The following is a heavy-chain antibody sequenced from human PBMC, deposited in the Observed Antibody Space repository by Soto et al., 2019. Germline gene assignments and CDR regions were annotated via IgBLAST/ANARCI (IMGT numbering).Heavy chain of an antibody. D-gene: IGHD6-19*01. Sequence: EVQLLESGGGLVQPGGSLRLSCAASGFTFSSYAMNWVRQAPGKGLEWVSVISGSGGSTYYADSVKGRFTISRDNSKNPLYLQMNSLRAEDTAVYYFARRSSGWYFDYWGQGTLVTVSS. CDR2: ISGSGGST. CDR3: ARRSSGWYFDY. J-gene: IGHJ4*02. CDR1: GFTFSSYA. V-gene: IGHV3-23*01.